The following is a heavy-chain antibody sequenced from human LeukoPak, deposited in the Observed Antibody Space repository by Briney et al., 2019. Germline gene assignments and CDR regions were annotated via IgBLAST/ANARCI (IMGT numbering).Heavy chain of an antibody. CDR3: ARRLMVRGVYDY. D-gene: IGHD3-10*01. CDR1: GYTFTSYD. Sequence: ASVKVSCKASGYTFTSYDINWVRQATGQGLEWMGWMNPNSGNTGYAQKFQGGVTMTRNTSISTAYMELSSLRSEDTAVYYCARRLMVRGVYDYWGQGTLVTVSS. CDR2: MNPNSGNT. J-gene: IGHJ4*02. V-gene: IGHV1-8*01.